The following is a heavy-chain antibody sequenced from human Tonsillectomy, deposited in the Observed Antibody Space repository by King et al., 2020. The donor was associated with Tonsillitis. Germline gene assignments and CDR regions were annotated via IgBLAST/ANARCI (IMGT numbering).Heavy chain of an antibody. CDR1: GFTFTNHW. J-gene: IGHJ3*02. D-gene: IGHD1-26*01. CDR3: ARVGVGDAFDI. Sequence: VQLVQSGAEVRKPGESLRISCQGSGFTFTNHWIVWVRQLPGKGLEWMGRIDATDPYTTYSPSFQGHVTFSADKSIRTVYLQWSGLKASDTATYYCARVGVGDAFDIWGRGTVVIVSS. CDR2: IDATDPYT. V-gene: IGHV5-10-1*01.